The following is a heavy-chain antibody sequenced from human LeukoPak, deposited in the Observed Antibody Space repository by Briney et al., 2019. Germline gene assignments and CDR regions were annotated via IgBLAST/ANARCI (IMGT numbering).Heavy chain of an antibody. CDR3: ARRGYGGFDP. Sequence: KTSETLSLTCAVSGYSISSGYYWGWILQPPGKGLEGIGSIYHSGSTYYNPSLKSRVTIPVDTSKNQFSLKLSSVTAADTAVYYCARRGYGGFDPWGQGTLVTVSS. D-gene: IGHD4-17*01. CDR2: IYHSGST. J-gene: IGHJ5*02. V-gene: IGHV4-38-2*01. CDR1: GYSISSGYY.